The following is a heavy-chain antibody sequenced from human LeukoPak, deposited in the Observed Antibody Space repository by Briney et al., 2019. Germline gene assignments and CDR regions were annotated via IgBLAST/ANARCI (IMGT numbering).Heavy chain of an antibody. Sequence: SVKVSCKASGGTFSSYAISWLRQAPGQGLEWMGGIIPIFGTANYAQKFQGRVTITTDESTSTAYMELSSLGSEDTAVYYCASECSSTSCHDYWGQGTLVTVSS. D-gene: IGHD2-2*01. V-gene: IGHV1-69*05. J-gene: IGHJ4*02. CDR3: ASECSSTSCHDY. CDR2: IIPIFGTA. CDR1: GGTFSSYA.